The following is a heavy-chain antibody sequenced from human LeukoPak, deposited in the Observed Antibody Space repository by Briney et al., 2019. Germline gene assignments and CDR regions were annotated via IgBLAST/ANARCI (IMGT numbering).Heavy chain of an antibody. D-gene: IGHD6-19*01. CDR3: AGGSGWRRSDAFDI. CDR1: GGSISSYY. CDR2: IYYSGST. V-gene: IGHV4-59*01. J-gene: IGHJ3*02. Sequence: SETLSLTCAVSGGSISSYYWSWIRQPPGKGLEWIGYIYYSGSTNYNPSLKSRVTISVDTSKNQFSLKLSSVTAADTAVYYCAGGSGWRRSDAFDIWGQGTMVTVSS.